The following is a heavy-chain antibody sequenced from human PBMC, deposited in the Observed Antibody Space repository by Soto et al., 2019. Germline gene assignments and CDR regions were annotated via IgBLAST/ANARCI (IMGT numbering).Heavy chain of an antibody. CDR2: ISSSSSYI. CDR3: ATAYSSSWPFDY. CDR1: GFTFSSYS. V-gene: IGHV3-21*01. D-gene: IGHD6-13*01. Sequence: EVQLLESGGDLVQPGGSLRLSCAASGFTFSSYSMNWVRQAPGKGLEWVSSISSSSSYIYYADSVKGRFTISRDNAKNSLYLQMNSLRAEDTAVYYCATAYSSSWPFDYWGQGTLVTVSS. J-gene: IGHJ4*02.